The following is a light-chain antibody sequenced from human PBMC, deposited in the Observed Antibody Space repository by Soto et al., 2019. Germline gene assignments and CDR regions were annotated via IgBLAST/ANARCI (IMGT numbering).Light chain of an antibody. CDR1: QSISSW. CDR2: EAS. J-gene: IGKJ1*01. V-gene: IGKV1-5*01. Sequence: DIQMTQSPSTLSASVGDIVTITCRASQSISSWLAWYQQKPGKAPKVLIYEASSLESGVQSRFSVRGSRKELTLTISSLQPDDFATYHCQQYNSYPWTFGQGTKVEI. CDR3: QQYNSYPWT.